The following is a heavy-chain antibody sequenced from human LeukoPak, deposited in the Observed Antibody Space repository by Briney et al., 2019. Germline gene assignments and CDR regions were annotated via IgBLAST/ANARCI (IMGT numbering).Heavy chain of an antibody. D-gene: IGHD1-26*01. Sequence: SETLSLTCTVSGGSISSGSYYWSWIRQPAGKGLEWIGEINHSGSTNYNPSLKSRVTISVDTSKNQFSLKLSSVTAADTAVYYCARGGPRGSMGYWGQGTLVTVSS. J-gene: IGHJ4*02. V-gene: IGHV4-61*10. CDR3: ARGGPRGSMGY. CDR2: INHSGST. CDR1: GGSISSGSYY.